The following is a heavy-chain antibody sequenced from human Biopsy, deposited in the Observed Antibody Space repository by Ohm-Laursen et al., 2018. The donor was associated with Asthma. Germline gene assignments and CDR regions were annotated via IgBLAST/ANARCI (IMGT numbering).Heavy chain of an antibody. J-gene: IGHJ4*02. CDR3: ASDFPKDYVRYNFQF. CDR2: HDHEEGGT. CDR1: GYSLTDLS. V-gene: IGHV1-24*01. D-gene: IGHD4-17*01. Sequence: ASVKVSCKVSGYSLTDLSMHWVRQAPGQGLEWMGGHDHEEGGTVNARRFQGRVTMTEDTSSDTAYMELSSLSSDDTAVYYCASDFPKDYVRYNFQFWGQGTLVTVSS.